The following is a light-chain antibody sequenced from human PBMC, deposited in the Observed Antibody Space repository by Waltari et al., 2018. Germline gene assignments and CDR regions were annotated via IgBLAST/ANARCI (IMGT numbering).Light chain of an antibody. CDR2: STN. CDR1: SGPVSNSYY. V-gene: IGLV8-61*01. J-gene: IGLJ3*02. CDR3: VLYMGNGIWV. Sequence: QTVVTQEPSFSVSPGGTVTLTCGLNSGPVSNSYYPSWYQQTPGQAPRTLIYSTNTRSSGVPDRFSGSILGNKAALTITGAQADDESDYYCVLYMGNGIWVFGGGTKLTVL.